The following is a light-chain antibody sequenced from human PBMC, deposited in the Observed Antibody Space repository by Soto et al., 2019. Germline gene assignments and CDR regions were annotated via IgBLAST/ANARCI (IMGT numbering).Light chain of an antibody. CDR3: QQLNSYPYT. V-gene: IGKV1-9*01. CDR1: QGISSY. J-gene: IGKJ2*01. Sequence: DIQLTQSPSFLSASVGDRVTITCRASQGISSYLAWYQQIPGKAPKLLIYAASTLQSGVPSRFGGSGSGTDFTLTISSLQPEDFATYYCQQLNSYPYTFGQGTKLEIK. CDR2: AAS.